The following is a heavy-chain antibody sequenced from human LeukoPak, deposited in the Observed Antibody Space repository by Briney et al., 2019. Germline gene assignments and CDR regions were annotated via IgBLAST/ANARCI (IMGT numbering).Heavy chain of an antibody. V-gene: IGHV3-33*01. Sequence: GGSLRLSCVASGFTFSSYGMHWVRQAPGKGLEWVAVIWYDGSNKYYADSVKGRFTISRDNSKNTLYLQMNSLRAEDTAVYYCARGAYSSSWYGGDYWGQGTLVTVSS. CDR2: IWYDGSNK. J-gene: IGHJ4*02. D-gene: IGHD6-13*01. CDR3: ARGAYSSSWYGGDY. CDR1: GFTFSSYG.